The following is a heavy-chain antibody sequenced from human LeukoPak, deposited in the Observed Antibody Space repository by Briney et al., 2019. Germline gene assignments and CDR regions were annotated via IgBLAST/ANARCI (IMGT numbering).Heavy chain of an antibody. CDR3: ARVYDFWSGPIDY. D-gene: IGHD3-3*01. Sequence: GGSLRLSCAASGFTFSSYSMNWVRQAPGKGLEWVSSISSSSSCIYYADSVKGRFTISRDNAKNSLYLQMNSLRAEDTAVYYCARVYDFWSGPIDYWGQGTLVTVSS. CDR2: ISSSSSCI. CDR1: GFTFSSYS. J-gene: IGHJ4*02. V-gene: IGHV3-21*01.